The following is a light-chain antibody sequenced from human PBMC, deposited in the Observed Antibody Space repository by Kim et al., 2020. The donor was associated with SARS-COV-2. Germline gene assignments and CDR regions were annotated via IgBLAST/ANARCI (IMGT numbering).Light chain of an antibody. J-gene: IGLJ2*01. CDR3: SSYRSRSVV. CDR2: DVS. Sequence: QSALTQPASVSGSPGQSITISCTGTSSDIGGYNYVSWYQHHPGKAPKVIIYDVSRQPSGISNRFSGSKSGKTASLAISGLQAEDEADYYCSSYRSRSVVFGGGTQLTVL. V-gene: IGLV2-14*03. CDR1: SSDIGGYNY.